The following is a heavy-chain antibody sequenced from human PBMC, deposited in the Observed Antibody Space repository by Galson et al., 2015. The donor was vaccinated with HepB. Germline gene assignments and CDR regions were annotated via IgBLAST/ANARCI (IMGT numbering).Heavy chain of an antibody. D-gene: IGHD6-6*01. Sequence: SLRLSCAASGFTVSSNYMSWVRQAPGKGLEWVSVIYSGGSTYHADSVKGRFTISRDNSKNTLYLQMNSLRAEDTAVYYCVGQLVGFFEFDYWGQGTLVTVSS. CDR1: GFTVSSNY. J-gene: IGHJ4*02. CDR2: IYSGGST. CDR3: VGQLVGFFEFDY. V-gene: IGHV3-53*01.